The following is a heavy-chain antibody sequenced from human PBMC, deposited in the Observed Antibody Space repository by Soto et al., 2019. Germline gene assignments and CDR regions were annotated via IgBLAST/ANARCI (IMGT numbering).Heavy chain of an antibody. CDR1: GFTFSSYA. CDR3: ARDQRGSSWEWGAPQGGYGMDV. J-gene: IGHJ6*02. D-gene: IGHD6-13*01. V-gene: IGHV3-30-3*01. CDR2: ISYDGSHK. Sequence: QVQLVESGGGVVQPGRSLRLSCAASGFTFSSYAMHWVRQAPGKGLEWVAVISYDGSHKYYADSVKGRFTISRDNSKNTLDRQMNRLRAEDTAVYYCARDQRGSSWEWGAPQGGYGMDVWGQGTTVTVSS.